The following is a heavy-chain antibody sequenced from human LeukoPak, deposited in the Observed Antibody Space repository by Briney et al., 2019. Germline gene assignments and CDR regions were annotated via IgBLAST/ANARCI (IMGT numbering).Heavy chain of an antibody. CDR2: IIPIFGTA. Sequence: SVKVSCKASGGTFSSYAISWVRQAPGQGLEWMGGIIPIFGTANYAQKFQGRVTITADESTSTTYMELSSLRSEDTAVYYCASGGSYKQFDPWGQGTLVTVSS. CDR1: GGTFSSYA. J-gene: IGHJ5*02. V-gene: IGHV1-69*13. CDR3: ASGGSYKQFDP. D-gene: IGHD1-26*01.